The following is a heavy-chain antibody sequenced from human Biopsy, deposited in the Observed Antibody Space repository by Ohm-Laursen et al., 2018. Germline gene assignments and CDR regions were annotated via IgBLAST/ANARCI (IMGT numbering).Heavy chain of an antibody. CDR1: GGTFNSHV. CDR2: IIPIFGTA. V-gene: IGHV1-69*13. Sequence: GASVKVSCKVSGGTFNSHVITWVRQAPGQGPEWLGGIIPIFGTANYAQKFQGRVTITADESTSTAYMELSSLRSEDTAVYYCAPQAPRDPAILTGGYHYDMAVWGQGTTVTVSS. J-gene: IGHJ6*02. CDR3: APQAPRDPAILTGGYHYDMAV. D-gene: IGHD3-9*01.